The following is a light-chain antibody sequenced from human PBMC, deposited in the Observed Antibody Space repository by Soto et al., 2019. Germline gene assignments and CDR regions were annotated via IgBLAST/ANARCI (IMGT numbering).Light chain of an antibody. CDR2: DVS. CDR3: CSYAGSYTYV. J-gene: IGLJ1*01. Sequence: QSALTQPRSVSGSPGQSVTISCTGTSSDVGGYNYVSWYQQHPGKAPKLMIYDVSKRPSGVPDRFSGSKSGNTAPLTIPGLQAEDEADYYCCSYAGSYTYVFGTGTKVTVL. CDR1: SSDVGGYNY. V-gene: IGLV2-11*01.